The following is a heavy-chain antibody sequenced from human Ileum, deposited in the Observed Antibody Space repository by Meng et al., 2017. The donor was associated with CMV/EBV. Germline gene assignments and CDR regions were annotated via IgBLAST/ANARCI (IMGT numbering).Heavy chain of an antibody. D-gene: IGHD3-10*01. CDR2: IHPTGTT. J-gene: IGHJ5*02. CDR3: ARAAARGVPVDL. V-gene: IGHV4-4*07. CDR1: GCSLTSDC. Sequence: GPRLLLPSAPLALTWTVTGCSLTSDCWTWIRQPAWKGLEWIGRIHPTGTTDDNPSLRSRVSMSLDKSKNQFSLKLTSVTAADTAVYYCARAAARGVPVDLWGQGTLVTVSS.